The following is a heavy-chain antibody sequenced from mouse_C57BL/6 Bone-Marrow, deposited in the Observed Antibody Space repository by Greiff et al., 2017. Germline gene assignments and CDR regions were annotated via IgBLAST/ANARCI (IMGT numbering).Heavy chain of an antibody. J-gene: IGHJ4*01. CDR2: IFPGSGST. Sequence: VQLQQSGPELVRPGASVKISCKAPGYTFTSHWMPWVRQRPGQGLEWIGEIFPGSGSTYYNEKFKGKATLTVDTSSSTAYMQLSSLTSEDSAVYFCAREEDIYYGIPYAMDYWGQGTSVTVSS. CDR1: GYTFTSHW. V-gene: IGHV1-56*01. D-gene: IGHD2-1*01. CDR3: AREEDIYYGIPYAMDY.